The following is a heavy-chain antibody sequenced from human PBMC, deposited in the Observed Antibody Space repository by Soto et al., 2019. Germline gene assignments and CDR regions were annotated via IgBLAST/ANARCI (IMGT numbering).Heavy chain of an antibody. J-gene: IGHJ5*02. D-gene: IGHD2-15*01. CDR3: ATRQGGSYNWFDP. CDR2: LYYSGNT. Sequence: SETLSLTCTVSGGSISRSSYSWAWIRQPPGKGLEWIGTLYYSGNTYYNPSLKSRVTISVDTSKNQFSLKLSSVTAADTAVYYCATRQGGSYNWFDPWGQEPWSPSPQ. CDR1: GGSISRSSYS. V-gene: IGHV4-39*01.